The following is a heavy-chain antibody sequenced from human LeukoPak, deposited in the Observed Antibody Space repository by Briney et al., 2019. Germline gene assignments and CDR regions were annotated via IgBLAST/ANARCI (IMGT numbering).Heavy chain of an antibody. CDR1: GGTFSSYA. D-gene: IGHD3-10*01. J-gene: IGHJ3*02. V-gene: IGHV1-69*04. Sequence: ASVKVSCKASGGTFSSYAISWVRQAPGQGLEWMGRIIPILGIANYAQKFQGRVTITTDESTSTAYMELSSLRSEDTAVYYCARDLDSGSSAPDAFDIWGQGTMVTVSS. CDR3: ARDLDSGSSAPDAFDI. CDR2: IIPILGIA.